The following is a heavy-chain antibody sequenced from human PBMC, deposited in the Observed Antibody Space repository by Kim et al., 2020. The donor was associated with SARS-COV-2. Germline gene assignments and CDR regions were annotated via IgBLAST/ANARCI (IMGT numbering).Heavy chain of an antibody. D-gene: IGHD5-18*01. V-gene: IGHV3-53*01. CDR2: IYSGGDT. CDR1: GFSVGSNY. J-gene: IGHJ4*02. Sequence: GGSLRLSCAASGFSVGSNYMSWVRQAPGKGLEWVSVIYSGGDTFSADSVKGRFTSFRDKSKNILYLQINSLRAEDTAVYFSGTSPGSGYSYGLFDYWGQGPLVSVSS. CDR3: GTSPGSGYSYGLFDY.